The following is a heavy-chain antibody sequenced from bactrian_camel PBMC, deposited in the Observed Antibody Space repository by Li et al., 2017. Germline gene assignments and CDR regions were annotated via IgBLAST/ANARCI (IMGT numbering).Heavy chain of an antibody. V-gene: IGHV3S53*01. Sequence: QLVESGGGLVQPGGSLRLSCTSSKFAVDMFELNWYRQTPGNSCELVATTSSDRRTYYAGAVKGRFTISRDNSKNAVYLQMTNLKPEDTARYYCAATGMMMTIGGCLTQGTQVTV. J-gene: IGHJ4*01. CDR2: TSSDRRT. D-gene: IGHD5*01. CDR1: KFAVDMFE.